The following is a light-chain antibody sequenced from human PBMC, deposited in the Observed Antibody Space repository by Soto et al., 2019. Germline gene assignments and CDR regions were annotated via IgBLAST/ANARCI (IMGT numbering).Light chain of an antibody. J-gene: IGKJ4*01. Sequence: EIVLTQSPATLSLSPGESATLSCRASQNINTYLAWYQQKPGQPPRLLMFDASNRASGTPARFSGTGSGTDFTLTISSLEPEDFGVYYCQQRTDWPPLTFVGGTNVQIK. CDR2: DAS. CDR1: QNINTY. CDR3: QQRTDWPPLT. V-gene: IGKV3-11*01.